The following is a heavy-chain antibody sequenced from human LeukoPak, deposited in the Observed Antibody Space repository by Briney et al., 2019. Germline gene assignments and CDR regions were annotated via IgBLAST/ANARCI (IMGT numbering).Heavy chain of an antibody. CDR3: ARVVRAAAGTGGSDY. Sequence: SETLSLTCAVSGWTFSGYYWSWLRQPPGKGLEWIGEINHSGSTNYNPSLKSRVTISVDTSKNQFSLKLSSVTAADTAVYYCARVVRAAAGTGGSDYWGQGTLVTVSS. CDR1: GWTFSGYY. V-gene: IGHV4-34*01. J-gene: IGHJ4*02. D-gene: IGHD6-13*01. CDR2: INHSGST.